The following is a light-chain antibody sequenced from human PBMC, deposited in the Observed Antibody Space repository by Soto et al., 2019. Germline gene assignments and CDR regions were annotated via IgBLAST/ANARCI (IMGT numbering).Light chain of an antibody. CDR1: DGPVTSNHY. CDR3: LLAYSGGRV. V-gene: IGLV7-46*01. J-gene: IGLJ2*01. CDR2: DTT. Sequence: QAVVTQEPSLTVSPGGTVTLTCGSSDGPVTSNHYPYWYQQRPGQVPRTLIYDTTNRQSWAPARFSGYLAGVKAALTLSGAQPADEADYYCLLAYSGGRVFGGGTKLTVL.